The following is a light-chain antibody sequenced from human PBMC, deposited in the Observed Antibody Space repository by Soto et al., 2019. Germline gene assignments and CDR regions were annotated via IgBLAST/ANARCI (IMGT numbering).Light chain of an antibody. J-gene: IGKJ4*01. CDR1: QSIDRY. Sequence: DIQMTQATSSLSASVADRVTITCRASQSIDRYLNWYQQKPGTAPKLLISGASSLRSGVPSRFSGSGSGTDFTLTINSLQPEDLATYYCQQGSRTLTFGGGTNVDIK. CDR3: QQGSRTLT. V-gene: IGKV1-39*01. CDR2: GAS.